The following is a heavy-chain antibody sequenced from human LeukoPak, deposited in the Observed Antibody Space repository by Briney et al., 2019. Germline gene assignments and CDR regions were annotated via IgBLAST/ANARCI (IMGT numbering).Heavy chain of an antibody. J-gene: IGHJ4*02. CDR3: AKGLKDWLRPYYFDY. CDR2: VSDRGDIT. D-gene: IGHD5-12*01. Sequence: GGSLRFSCAASGFTFSSYSVSWVRQAPGKGLEWVSCVSDRGDITHYADSVQGRFSTSRDNSKNTLYLQMDNLRAEDTAIYYCAKGLKDWLRPYYFDYWGQGSLVTVSS. V-gene: IGHV3-23*01. CDR1: GFTFSSYS.